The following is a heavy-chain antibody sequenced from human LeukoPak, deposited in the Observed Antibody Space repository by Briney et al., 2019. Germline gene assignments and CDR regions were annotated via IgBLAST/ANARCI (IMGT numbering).Heavy chain of an antibody. Sequence: GGSLRLSCAASGFTFSSYAMTWVRQAPGKGLEWVSAISTSGASTYYADSVKGRFTISRDNAQDSLYLQMNSLRAEDTAVYYCTRGSYGDYEYWGQGTLVTVSS. D-gene: IGHD4-17*01. CDR3: TRGSYGDYEY. CDR1: GFTFSSYA. CDR2: ISTSGAST. J-gene: IGHJ4*02. V-gene: IGHV3-23*01.